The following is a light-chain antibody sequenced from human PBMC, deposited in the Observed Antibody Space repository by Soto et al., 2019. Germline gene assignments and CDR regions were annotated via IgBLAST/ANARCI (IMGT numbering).Light chain of an antibody. CDR2: AAA. V-gene: IGKV1-39*01. Sequence: DIQMTQSPSSLSASVGDSVTIICRASQSISRYLNWYQQRPGKVPKVLIYAAASLQSGVPPRFTGSGAGTEFTLTISGLQPEDVATYYCQQIYITPYTFGQGTKLDIE. CDR1: QSISRY. J-gene: IGKJ2*01. CDR3: QQIYITPYT.